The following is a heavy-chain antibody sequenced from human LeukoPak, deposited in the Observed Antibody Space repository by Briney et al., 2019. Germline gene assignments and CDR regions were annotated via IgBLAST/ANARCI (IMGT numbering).Heavy chain of an antibody. V-gene: IGHV4-34*01. CDR2: INHSGTT. J-gene: IGHJ6*03. CDR1: GEFFSAYY. Sequence: KPSETLSLTCDVYGEFFSAYYWSWIRQPPGKGLEWIGDINHSGTTKYNPSLKSRVTISVDTSKNQFSLKLSSVTAADTAVYYCARLYYYYYMDVWGKGTTVTISS. CDR3: ARLYYYYYMDV.